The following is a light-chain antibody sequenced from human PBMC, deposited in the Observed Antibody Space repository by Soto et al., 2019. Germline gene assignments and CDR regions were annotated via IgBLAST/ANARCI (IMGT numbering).Light chain of an antibody. CDR1: QTISSW. CDR3: QQYNSYSPWT. J-gene: IGKJ1*01. CDR2: DAS. Sequence: DIQMPQSPSTLSGSVGDRVTITCRASQTISSWLAWYQQKPGKAPKLLIYDASSLESGVPSRFSGSGSGTEFTLTISSLQPDDFATYYCQQYNSYSPWTFGQGTKVDIK. V-gene: IGKV1-5*01.